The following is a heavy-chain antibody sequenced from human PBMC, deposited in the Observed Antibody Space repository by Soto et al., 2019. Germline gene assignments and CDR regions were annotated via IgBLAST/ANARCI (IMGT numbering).Heavy chain of an antibody. CDR1: GFTFTSYG. V-gene: IGHV3-23*01. D-gene: IGHD6-19*01. CDR2: MSSAGST. CDR3: VRALSGANWFDT. J-gene: IGHJ5*02. Sequence: VQLLESGGGLVQPGGSLRLSCAASGFTFTSYGVSWVRQGPGKGLEWVSAMSSAGSTFYADSVRGRFAISRDTSKNTLYLQMNSLRVEDTAVYYCVRALSGANWFDTWGQGTLVTVSS.